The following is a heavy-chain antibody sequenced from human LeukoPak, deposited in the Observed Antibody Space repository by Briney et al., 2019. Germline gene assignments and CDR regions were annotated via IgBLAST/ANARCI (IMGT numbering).Heavy chain of an antibody. CDR3: ARDHGSAYYRAPRH. J-gene: IGHJ4*02. CDR1: GYILTKYY. V-gene: IGHV1-46*01. Sequence: ASVKVSCEASGYILTKYYIHWVRQAPGHGLRWMGGINPSGGSTTYAQNFQGRVTMTRDTYANTVYMELSSLSSEDTAVYYCARDHGSAYYRAPRHWGQGTLVTVSS. D-gene: IGHD3-10*01. CDR2: INPSGGST.